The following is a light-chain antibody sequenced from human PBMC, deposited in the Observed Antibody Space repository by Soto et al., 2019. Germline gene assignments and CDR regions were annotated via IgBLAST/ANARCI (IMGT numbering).Light chain of an antibody. CDR1: SSDVGAYNS. Sequence: QSVLAQPASVSGSPGQSITISCTGTSSDVGAYNSVSWYQQHPHRAPQVIIYKGTQRPSGVSNRFSGSTSGNAASLTISALQADDEADYFCGSYTGNIYVFGNGTKVTVL. CDR2: KGT. CDR3: GSYTGNIYV. V-gene: IGLV2-14*02. J-gene: IGLJ1*01.